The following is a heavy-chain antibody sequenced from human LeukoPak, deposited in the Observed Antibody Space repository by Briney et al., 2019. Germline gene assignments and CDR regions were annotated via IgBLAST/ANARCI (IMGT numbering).Heavy chain of an antibody. D-gene: IGHD2-2*01. Sequence: ASVKVSCKASGYTFTSYDINWVRQATGQGLEWMGWMNPNRGNTGYAQKFQGRVTITRNTSISTAYMELSSLRSEDTAVYYCARRRYCSSTSCFSSPYDAFDIWGQGTMVTVSS. CDR1: GYTFTSYD. CDR2: MNPNRGNT. J-gene: IGHJ3*02. CDR3: ARRRYCSSTSCFSSPYDAFDI. V-gene: IGHV1-8*03.